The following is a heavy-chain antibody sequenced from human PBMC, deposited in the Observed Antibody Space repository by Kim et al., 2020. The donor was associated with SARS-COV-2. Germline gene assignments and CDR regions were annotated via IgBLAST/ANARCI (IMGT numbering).Heavy chain of an antibody. V-gene: IGHV1-3*01. D-gene: IGHD6-19*01. CDR3: AREAVAGSFDY. CDR2: KK. Sequence: KKRYSPKFQDRVSITRDTSATTAYLELSGLRSEDTAVYYCAREAVAGSFDYWGQGTLVTVSS. J-gene: IGHJ4*02.